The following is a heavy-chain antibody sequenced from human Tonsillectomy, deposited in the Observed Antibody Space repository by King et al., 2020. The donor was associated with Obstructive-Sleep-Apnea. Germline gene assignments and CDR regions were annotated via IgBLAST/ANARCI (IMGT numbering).Heavy chain of an antibody. CDR2: SNSCGTNT. CDR1: GFTFSAYW. CDR3: TRDEISMMDTFDI. D-gene: IGHD3-22*01. J-gene: IGHJ3*02. Sequence: VQLVESGGGLVQPGGSLRLSCAASGFTFSAYWMHWVRQAPGKGLVWVSRSNSCGTNTEFADSVKGRFTISRDNAKNTLYLQMNSLRAEDTAIYYCTRDEISMMDTFDIWGQGTMVTVSS. V-gene: IGHV3-74*01.